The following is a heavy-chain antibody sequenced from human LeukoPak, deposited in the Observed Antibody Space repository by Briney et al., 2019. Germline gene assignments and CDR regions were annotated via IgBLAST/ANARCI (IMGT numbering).Heavy chain of an antibody. D-gene: IGHD5-12*01. CDR2: ISGSGGST. CDR1: GFTFSSYA. CDR3: AKDVGSGYDPYYFDY. V-gene: IGHV3-23*01. J-gene: IGHJ4*02. Sequence: PGGSLRLSCAASGFTFSSYAMSWVRQAPGKGLEWVSAISGSGGSTYYADSVKGRFTISRDNSKSTLYLQMNSLRAEDTAVYYCAKDVGSGYDPYYFDYWGQGTLVTVSS.